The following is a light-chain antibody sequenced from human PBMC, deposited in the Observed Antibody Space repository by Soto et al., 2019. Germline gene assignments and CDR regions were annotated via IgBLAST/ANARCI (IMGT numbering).Light chain of an antibody. J-gene: IGLJ1*01. CDR3: AAWDDSLNGYV. V-gene: IGLV1-44*01. CDR1: SSNIGINT. Sequence: QPLLTHPPPASETPGQRVTISCSGNSSNIGINTVDWFQQLPGTAPKLLIHNNNQRPSGVPDRFSGSKSGTSASLAISGLQSEDESDYYGAAWDDSLNGYVFGAGTKVTVL. CDR2: NNN.